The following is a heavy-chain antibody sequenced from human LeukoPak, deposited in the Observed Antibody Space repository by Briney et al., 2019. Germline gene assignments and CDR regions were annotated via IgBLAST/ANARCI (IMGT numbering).Heavy chain of an antibody. J-gene: IGHJ4*02. Sequence: PGGSLRLSCAASGFTVSSNYMSWVRQAPGKGLEWVSVIYSGGSTYYADSVRGRFTISRDNSKNTLYLQMNSLRAEDTAVYYCARAGSDYYDSSGYYSCWGQGTLVTVSS. V-gene: IGHV3-66*01. CDR3: ARAGSDYYDSSGYYSC. CDR2: IYSGGST. D-gene: IGHD3-22*01. CDR1: GFTVSSNY.